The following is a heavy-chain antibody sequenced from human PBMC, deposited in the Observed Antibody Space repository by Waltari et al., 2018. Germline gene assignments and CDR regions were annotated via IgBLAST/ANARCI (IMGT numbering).Heavy chain of an antibody. CDR2: SRDKANSYIT. D-gene: IGHD6-25*01. Sequence: EVQVVQSGGGLVQPGGSLRLSCEASRFTLSDFYMDWVRQAPGKGREWVGRSRDKANSYITEYAASVEGRFSISRDDSRNSLYLQMNSLKTEDTAMYYCVRAASGLDIWGQGTMVTVSS. V-gene: IGHV3-72*01. CDR3: VRAASGLDI. J-gene: IGHJ3*02. CDR1: RFTLSDFY.